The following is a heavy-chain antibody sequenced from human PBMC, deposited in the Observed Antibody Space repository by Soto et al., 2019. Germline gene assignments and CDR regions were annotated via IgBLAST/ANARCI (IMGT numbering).Heavy chain of an antibody. Sequence: PSETLSLTCAVYGGSFSGYYWSWIRQPPGKGLEWIGEINHSGSTNYNPSLKSRVTISVDTSKNQFSLKLSSVTAADTAVYYCSISRITIFGAVIVYFDYWGQGTLVTVSS. CDR2: INHSGST. V-gene: IGHV4-34*01. CDR3: SISRITIFGAVIVYFDY. D-gene: IGHD3-3*01. J-gene: IGHJ4*02. CDR1: GGSFSGYY.